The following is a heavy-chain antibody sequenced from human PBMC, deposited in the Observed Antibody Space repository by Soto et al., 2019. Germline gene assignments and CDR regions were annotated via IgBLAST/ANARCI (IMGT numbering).Heavy chain of an antibody. Sequence: SETLSLTCAVFGGTFSCYYWSGCRQPPGPGLEWIGEINHSGSTNYNPSLKSRVTISVDTSKNQFSLKLSSVTAADTAVYYCARGRGYCSGGSCYFLRYYYYMDVWGKGTTVT. CDR3: ARGRGYCSGGSCYFLRYYYYMDV. D-gene: IGHD2-15*01. CDR1: GGTFSCYY. V-gene: IGHV4-34*01. J-gene: IGHJ6*03. CDR2: INHSGST.